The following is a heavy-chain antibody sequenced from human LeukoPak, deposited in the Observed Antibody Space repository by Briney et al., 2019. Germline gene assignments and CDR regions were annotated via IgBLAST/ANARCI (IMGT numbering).Heavy chain of an antibody. J-gene: IGHJ5*02. CDR3: ARAVASTSGLWFDP. CDR1: GYSFTNYA. V-gene: IGHV1-3*01. CDR2: INGGNGNT. D-gene: IGHD1-1*01. Sequence: GASVTVSCTSSGYSFTNYAMHWVRQAPGQRLEWMGWINGGNGNTQYSENFQGRVIFTRDTSASTAYMELRSLTSADTAVFYCARAVASTSGLWFDPWGQGTLVTVSP.